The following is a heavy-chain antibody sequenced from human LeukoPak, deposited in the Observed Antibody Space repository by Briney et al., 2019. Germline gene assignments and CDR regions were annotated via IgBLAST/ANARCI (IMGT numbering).Heavy chain of an antibody. Sequence: GGSLRLSCAASGFTFSSYAMSWVRQAPGKGLEWVSAISGGGGSTYYADSVKGRFTISRDTSKNTLYLQMNSLRAEDTAVYYCAKDRVFLDYFDYWGQGTLVTVSS. CDR3: AKDRVFLDYFDY. V-gene: IGHV3-23*01. D-gene: IGHD2-8*01. CDR2: ISGGGGST. CDR1: GFTFSSYA. J-gene: IGHJ4*02.